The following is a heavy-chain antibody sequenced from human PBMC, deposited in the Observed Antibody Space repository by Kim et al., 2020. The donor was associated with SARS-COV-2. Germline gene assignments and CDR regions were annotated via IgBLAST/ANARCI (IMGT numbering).Heavy chain of an antibody. J-gene: IGHJ4*02. CDR3: ARVGGVVIAFDY. CDR2: IYYSGST. V-gene: IGHV4-30-4*01. Sequence: SETLSLTCTVSGGSISSGDYYWSWIRQPPGKGLEWIGYIYYSGSTYYNPSLKSRVTISVDTSKNQFSLKLSSVTAADTAVYYCARVGGVVIAFDYWGQGTLVTVSS. CDR1: GGSISSGDYY. D-gene: IGHD2-21*01.